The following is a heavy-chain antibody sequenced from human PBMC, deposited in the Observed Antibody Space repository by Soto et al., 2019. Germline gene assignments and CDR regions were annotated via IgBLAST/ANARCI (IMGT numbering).Heavy chain of an antibody. V-gene: IGHV3-23*01. CDR2: ISGSGGST. D-gene: IGHD2-2*02. J-gene: IGHJ2*01. Sequence: KALVWVSAISGSGGSTYYADSVKGRFTISRDNSKNTLYLQMNSLRAEDTAVYYCASFFFKERDGKRYTVQVSAFRLNRSSDL. CDR3: ASFFFKERDGKRYTVQVSAFRLNRSSDL.